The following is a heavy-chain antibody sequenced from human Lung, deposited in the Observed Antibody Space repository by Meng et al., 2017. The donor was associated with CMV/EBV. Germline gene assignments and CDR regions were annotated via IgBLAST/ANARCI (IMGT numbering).Heavy chain of an antibody. V-gene: IGHV4-34*01. D-gene: IGHD2-2*01. CDR3: ARWGRIVVVPADYYYYYYGTDV. Sequence: CSWSWFPQPPGKGLEWIGEIDHSGSTNYNPSLKSRVTISVDTSKNQFSLKLSSVTAADTAAYYCARWGRIVVVPADYYYYYYGTDVWGQGTTVTVSS. J-gene: IGHJ6*02. CDR1: CS. CDR2: IDHSGST.